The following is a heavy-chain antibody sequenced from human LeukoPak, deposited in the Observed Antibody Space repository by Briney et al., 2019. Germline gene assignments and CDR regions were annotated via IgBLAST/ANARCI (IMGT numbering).Heavy chain of an antibody. J-gene: IGHJ4*02. Sequence: GGSLRLSCAASGFTFSNYGMPWVRQAPGKGLEWVAVIWHDGSDKNYADSVKGRFTISRDNSKNTLFLQINSLRAEDAAVYYCARDSTNSLFDYWGQGTLVTVSS. CDR2: IWHDGSDK. D-gene: IGHD1-1*01. CDR1: GFTFSNYG. CDR3: ARDSTNSLFDY. V-gene: IGHV3-33*01.